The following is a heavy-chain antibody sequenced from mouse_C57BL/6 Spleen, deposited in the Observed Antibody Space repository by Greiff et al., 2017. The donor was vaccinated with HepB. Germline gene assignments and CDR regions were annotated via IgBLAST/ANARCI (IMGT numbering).Heavy chain of an antibody. CDR1: GYAFSSSW. CDR2: IYPGDGDT. V-gene: IGHV1-82*01. Sequence: VKLQESGPELVKPGASVKISCKASGYAFSSSWMNWVKQRPGKGLEWIGRIYPGDGDTNYNGKFKGKATLTADKSSSTAYMQLSSLTSEDSAVYFCARSMGDYWGQGTSVTVSS. J-gene: IGHJ4*01. CDR3: ARSMGDY.